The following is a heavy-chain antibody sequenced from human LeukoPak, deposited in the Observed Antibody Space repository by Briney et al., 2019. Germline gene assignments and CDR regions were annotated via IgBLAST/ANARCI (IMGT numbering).Heavy chain of an antibody. D-gene: IGHD3-3*01. V-gene: IGHV1-8*01. CDR1: GYTFTSYD. Sequence: ASVKVSCKASGYTFTSYDINWVRQATGQGLEWMGWMNPNSGNTGYAQKFQGRVTMTRNTSISTAYMELSSLRSEDKAVYYSARGRRLEWLKRTIDYWGQGTLVTVSS. CDR3: ARGRRLEWLKRTIDY. J-gene: IGHJ4*02. CDR2: MNPNSGNT.